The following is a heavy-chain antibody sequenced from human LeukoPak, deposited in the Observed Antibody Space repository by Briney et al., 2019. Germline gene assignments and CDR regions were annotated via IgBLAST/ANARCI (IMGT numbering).Heavy chain of an antibody. J-gene: IGHJ6*02. D-gene: IGHD1-26*01. CDR2: INHSGST. CDR1: GGSFSGYY. V-gene: IGHV4-34*01. CDR3: ARVEATYYGMDV. Sequence: SETLSLTCAVYGGSFSGYYWSWIRQPPGKGLEWIGEINHSGSTNYNPSLKSRVTISVDTSKNQFSLRLSSVTAADTAVYYCARVEATYYGMDVWGQGTTVTVSS.